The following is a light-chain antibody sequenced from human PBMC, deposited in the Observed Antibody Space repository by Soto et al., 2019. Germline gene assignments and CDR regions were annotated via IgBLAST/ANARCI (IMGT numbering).Light chain of an antibody. Sequence: QSVLTQPPSVSGAPGQRVTISCTGSSSNIGAGYDVHWYQQLPGTAPKLLIYGNSNRPSGVPDRFSGSKSGTLASLAITGLQAEDEADYYCQSYDSSLSGYVVFGGGTQLTVL. V-gene: IGLV1-40*01. J-gene: IGLJ2*01. CDR1: SSNIGAGYD. CDR2: GNS. CDR3: QSYDSSLSGYVV.